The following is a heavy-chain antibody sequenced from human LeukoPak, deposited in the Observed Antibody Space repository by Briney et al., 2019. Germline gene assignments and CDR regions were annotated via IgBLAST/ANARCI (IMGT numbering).Heavy chain of an antibody. CDR1: GGSISSYY. CDR2: IYYSGST. J-gene: IGHJ4*02. Sequence: SETLSLTCTVSGGSISSYYWSWIRQPPGKGLEWIGYIYYSGSTNYNPSLKSRVTISVDTSKNQFSLKLSSVTAADTAVYYCARHPYSSSLDYWGQGTLVTVSS. D-gene: IGHD6-13*01. CDR3: ARHPYSSSLDY. V-gene: IGHV4-59*01.